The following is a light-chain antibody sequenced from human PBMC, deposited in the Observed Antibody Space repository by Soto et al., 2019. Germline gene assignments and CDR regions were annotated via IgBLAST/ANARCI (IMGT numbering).Light chain of an antibody. CDR2: DTT. CDR1: GSNIGAGYD. J-gene: IGLJ2*01. CDR3: QSFDTNLNAVV. V-gene: IGLV1-40*01. Sequence: QSVLTQPPSVSGAPEQSVTISCIGSGSNIGAGYDVHWYQQLPGVAPKLLIFDTTNRPSGVPGRFSGSKSGASASLAITGLLPEDEADFFCQSFDTNLNAVVFGGGTQLTVL.